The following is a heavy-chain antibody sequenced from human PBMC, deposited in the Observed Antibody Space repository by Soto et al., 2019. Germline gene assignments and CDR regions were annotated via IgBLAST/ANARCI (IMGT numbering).Heavy chain of an antibody. D-gene: IGHD4-17*01. Sequence: SETLSLTCTVSGGSISSGGHYWSWIRQHPGKGLEGIGDIYYSGSTYYNPSFKSRVTISVDTAKHQFSRKLSSGTAADTAVYYCARDFLATYGDYYFDYWGQGTLVNVSS. J-gene: IGHJ4*02. V-gene: IGHV4-31*03. CDR1: GGSISSGGHY. CDR3: ARDFLATYGDYYFDY. CDR2: IYYSGST.